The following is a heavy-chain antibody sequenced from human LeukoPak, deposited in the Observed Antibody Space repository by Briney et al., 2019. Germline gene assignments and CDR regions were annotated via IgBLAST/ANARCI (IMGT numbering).Heavy chain of an antibody. CDR3: ARQTISGSYFGSAFDI. D-gene: IGHD1-26*01. V-gene: IGHV5-51*01. CDR1: GYSFSNYW. CDR2: IYPGDSDT. J-gene: IGHJ3*02. Sequence: GESLKISCKGSGYSFSNYWIGWVRQMPGKGLELMGSIYPGDSDTRYRPSFQGQVTISADKSISTAYLQWSSLKASDTAMYYCARQTISGSYFGSAFDIWGQGTMVTVSS.